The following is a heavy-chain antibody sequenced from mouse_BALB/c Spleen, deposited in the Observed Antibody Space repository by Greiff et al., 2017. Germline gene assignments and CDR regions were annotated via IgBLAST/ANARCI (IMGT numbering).Heavy chain of an antibody. CDR1: GFTFSSYG. Sequence: EVQLVESGGGLVQPGGSLKLSCAASGFTFSSYGMSWVRQTPDKRLELVATINSNGGSTYYPDSVKGRFTISRDNAKNTLYLQMSSLKSEDTAMYYCARVLDYDLAWFAYWGQGTLVTVSA. CDR3: ARVLDYDLAWFAY. D-gene: IGHD2-4*01. V-gene: IGHV5-6-3*01. J-gene: IGHJ3*01. CDR2: INSNGGST.